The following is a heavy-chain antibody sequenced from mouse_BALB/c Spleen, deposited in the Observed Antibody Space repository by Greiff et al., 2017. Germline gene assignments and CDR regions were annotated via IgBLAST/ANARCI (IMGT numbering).Heavy chain of an antibody. J-gene: IGHJ4*01. CDR1: GYTFTSYW. V-gene: IGHV1-7*01. CDR2: INPSTGYT. D-gene: IGHD1-2*01. Sequence: QVQLQQSGAELAKPGASVKMSCKASGYTFTSYWMHWVKQRPGQGLEWIGYINPSTGYTEYNQKFKDKATLTADKSSSTAYMQLSSLTSEDSAVYYCAVTTAMAYAMDYWGQGTSVTVSS. CDR3: AVTTAMAYAMDY.